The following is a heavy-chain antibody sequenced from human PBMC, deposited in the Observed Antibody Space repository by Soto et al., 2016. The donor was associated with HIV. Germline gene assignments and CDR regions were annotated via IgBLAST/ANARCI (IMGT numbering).Heavy chain of an antibody. D-gene: IGHD2-15*01. V-gene: IGHV3-20*04. CDR1: GFSFDDHG. CDR3: VRDRAGAAIAENFQD. J-gene: IGHJ1*01. Sequence: EVQLVESGVGVVWPGGSLRLSCLGSGFSFDDHGMSWVRQGPGKGLEWVAGISWNGGRTGYGDSVVGRFTISRDNAKKSLYLQMDSLRVEDTALYYCVRDRAGAAIAENFQDWGQGTRVTVSS. CDR2: ISWNGGRT.